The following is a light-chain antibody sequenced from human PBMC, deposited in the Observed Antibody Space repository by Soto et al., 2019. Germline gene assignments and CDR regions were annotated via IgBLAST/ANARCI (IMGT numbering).Light chain of an antibody. J-gene: IGLJ2*01. CDR3: SSYTSSSTYVV. CDR1: SSDVGGYNY. CDR2: DVS. Sequence: QSALTQPASVSGSPGQSITISCTGTSSDVGGYNYVSWYQQHPGKAPKLMIYDVSNRPSGVSNRFSGSKSGNTASLTISGLXXXXXXXYYCSSYTSSSTYVVFGGGTKV. V-gene: IGLV2-14*01.